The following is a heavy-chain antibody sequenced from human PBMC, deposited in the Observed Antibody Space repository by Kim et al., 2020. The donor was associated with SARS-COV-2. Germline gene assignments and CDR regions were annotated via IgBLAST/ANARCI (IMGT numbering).Heavy chain of an antibody. V-gene: IGHV1-69*13. J-gene: IGHJ4*02. CDR2: IIPIFGTA. Sequence: SVKVSCKASGGTFSSYAISWVRQAPGQGLEWMGGIIPIFGTANYAQKFQGRVTITADESTSTAYMELSSLRSEDTAVYYCASGGSYYYGSGSYLYFDYWGQGTLVTVSS. D-gene: IGHD3-10*01. CDR1: GGTFSSYA. CDR3: ASGGSYYYGSGSYLYFDY.